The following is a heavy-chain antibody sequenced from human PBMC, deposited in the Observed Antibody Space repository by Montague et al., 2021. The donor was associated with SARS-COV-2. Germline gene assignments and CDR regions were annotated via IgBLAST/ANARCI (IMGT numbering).Heavy chain of an antibody. J-gene: IGHJ4*02. V-gene: IGHV4-39*01. CDR1: GGSFASDNFF. CDR3: ARHRRYDVVTYYPDF. D-gene: IGHD3-9*01. Sequence: SETRSLTCSVSGGSFASDNFFWGWIRQPPGKRLEWIGVISNGGRTFDNPSLKSRVTISVHTSRNQLSLNVKSVTAADTAVYYCARHRRYDVVTYYPDFWGQGILVTVSS. CDR2: ISNGGRT.